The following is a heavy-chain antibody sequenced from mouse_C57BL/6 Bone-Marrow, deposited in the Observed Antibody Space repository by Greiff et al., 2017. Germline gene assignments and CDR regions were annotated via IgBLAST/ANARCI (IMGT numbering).Heavy chain of an antibody. CDR3: ARGDYGYYGFAY. CDR1: GYSFTGYY. J-gene: IGHJ3*01. D-gene: IGHD2-3*01. CDR2: FNPSTGGT. Sequence: EVQLQQSGPELVKPGASVKISCKASGYSFTGYYMNWVKQSPETSLEWIGEFNPSTGGTTYNEKFKAKATLTVDKSSSTAYMQLKSLTSDDSAVYYCARGDYGYYGFAYWGQGTLVTVSA. V-gene: IGHV1-42*01.